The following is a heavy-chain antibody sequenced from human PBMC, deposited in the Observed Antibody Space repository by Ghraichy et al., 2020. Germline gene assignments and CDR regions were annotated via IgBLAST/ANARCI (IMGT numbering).Heavy chain of an antibody. CDR3: ARVGDSSGYLDAFDI. J-gene: IGHJ3*02. CDR2: IYHSGST. V-gene: IGHV4-30-2*01. Sequence: SETLSLTCAVSGGSISSGGYSWSWIRQPPGKGLEWIGYIYHSGSTYYNPSLKSRVTISVDRSKNQFSLKLSSVTAADTAVYYCARVGDSSGYLDAFDIWGQGTMVTVSS. CDR1: GGSISSGGYS. D-gene: IGHD3-22*01.